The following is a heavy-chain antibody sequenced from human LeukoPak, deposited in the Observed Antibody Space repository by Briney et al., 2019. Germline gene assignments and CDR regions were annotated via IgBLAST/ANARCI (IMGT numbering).Heavy chain of an antibody. D-gene: IGHD5-24*01. Sequence: GGSLRLSCAASGFTFSSYEMNWVRQAPGKGLEWVSYISSSGSTIYYADSVKGRFTISRDNAKNSLYLQMNSLRAEDTAVYYCARLLGMATIFDVWGQGTMVTVSS. CDR1: GFTFSSYE. CDR3: ARLLGMATIFDV. CDR2: ISSSGSTI. V-gene: IGHV3-48*03. J-gene: IGHJ3*01.